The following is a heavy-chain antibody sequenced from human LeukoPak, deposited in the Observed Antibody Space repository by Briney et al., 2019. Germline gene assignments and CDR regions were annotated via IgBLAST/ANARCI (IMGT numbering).Heavy chain of an antibody. CDR2: ISRSGSST. CDR3: AKGGDILTGYYLYWYFDL. J-gene: IGHJ2*01. D-gene: IGHD3-9*01. CDR1: GFTFSAYA. V-gene: IGHV3-23*01. Sequence: TGGSLRLSCAASGFTFSAYAMSWVRQAPGKGLEWVSAISRSGSSTDYADSVKGRFTISRDNSKNTLYLQMNSLRPEDTAVYYCAKGGDILTGYYLYWYFDLRGRGTLVTVSS.